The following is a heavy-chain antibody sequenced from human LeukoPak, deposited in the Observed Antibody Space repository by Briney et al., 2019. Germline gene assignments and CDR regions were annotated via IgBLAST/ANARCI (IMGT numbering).Heavy chain of an antibody. CDR1: GGSVSSGSYY. V-gene: IGHV4-61*01. Sequence: PETLSLTCTVSGGSVSSGSYYWSWIRQPPGKGLEWIGYIYYSGSTNYNPSLKSRVTISVDTSKNQFSLKLSSVTAADTAVYYCARDRITISPGAFDIWGRGTMVTVSS. D-gene: IGHD3-9*01. CDR2: IYYSGST. J-gene: IGHJ3*02. CDR3: ARDRITISPGAFDI.